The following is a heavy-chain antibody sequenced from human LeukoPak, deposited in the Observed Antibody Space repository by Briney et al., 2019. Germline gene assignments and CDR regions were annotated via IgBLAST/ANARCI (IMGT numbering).Heavy chain of an antibody. J-gene: IGHJ1*01. V-gene: IGHV3-48*03. CDR3: AKDEGARPMYFQD. CDR2: IRQSGSKI. CDR1: GFTFSTYE. Sequence: GGSLRLSCAASGFTFSTYEMNWVRPAPGKGLEWVSYIRQSGSKIYYADSVKGRFTVSRDNSKHTLYLQMNTLRAEDTAVYYCAKDEGARPMYFQDWGQGTLVTVS. D-gene: IGHD3-10*02.